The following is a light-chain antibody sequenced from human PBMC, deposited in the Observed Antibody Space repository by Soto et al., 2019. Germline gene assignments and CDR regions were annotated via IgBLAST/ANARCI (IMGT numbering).Light chain of an antibody. V-gene: IGLV2-14*01. CDR1: SSDVGGYNY. CDR3: SSYTSSSTIYV. CDR2: EVS. Sequence: QSALTQPGSVSGSPGQSITISCTGTSSDVGGYNYVSWYQQHPGKAPKLMIYEVSNRPSGVSNRFSGSKSGNTASLTISGLQAEDEADYYCSSYTSSSTIYVFGTGTKVTVL. J-gene: IGLJ1*01.